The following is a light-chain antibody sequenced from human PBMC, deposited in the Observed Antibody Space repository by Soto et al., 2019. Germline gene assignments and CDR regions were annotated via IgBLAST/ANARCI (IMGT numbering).Light chain of an antibody. V-gene: IGLV2-14*01. J-gene: IGLJ3*02. CDR1: RSDVGGYNY. CDR3: SSDTSSSTLE. Sequence: QSALTQPASLSGSPGQSITISCTGTRSDVGGYNYVSWYQQHPGKAPKLMIYEVSNRPSGVSNRFSGSKSGNTASLTISGLQAEDDADYYCSSDTSSSTLEFGGGTKLTGL. CDR2: EVS.